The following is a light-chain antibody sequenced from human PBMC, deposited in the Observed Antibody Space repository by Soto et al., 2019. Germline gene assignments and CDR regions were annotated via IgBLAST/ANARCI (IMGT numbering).Light chain of an antibody. CDR2: GAS. V-gene: IGKV3-15*01. Sequence: EIGMAKSPATLSVGPGEKATLSFRARQSVSNNLAWFQQTPGQVPRLLIYGASNRATGVSARFSGSGSGTEVTLTFSSLQSEDFAVYYCLQYHYCWTFGQATIVDI. J-gene: IGKJ1*01. CDR3: LQYHYCWT. CDR1: QSVSNN.